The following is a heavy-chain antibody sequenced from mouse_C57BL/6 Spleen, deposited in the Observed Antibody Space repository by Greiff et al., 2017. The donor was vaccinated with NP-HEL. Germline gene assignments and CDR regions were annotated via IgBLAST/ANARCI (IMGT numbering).Heavy chain of an antibody. J-gene: IGHJ2*01. CDR2: IHPADSDT. D-gene: IGHD2-4*01. Sequence: VQLKQPGAELVKPGASVKVSCTASGYTFTSYWMHWVKQRPGQGLEWIGKIHPADSDTNYNQKFKGKATLTVDKSSSTPYMQLSSLTSEDSAVYYCAIFCDYDRDYWGQGTTLTVSS. V-gene: IGHV1-74*01. CDR3: AIFCDYDRDY. CDR1: GYTFTSYW.